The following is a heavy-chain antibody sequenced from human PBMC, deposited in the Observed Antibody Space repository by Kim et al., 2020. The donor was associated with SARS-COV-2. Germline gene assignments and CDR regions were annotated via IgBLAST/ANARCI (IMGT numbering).Heavy chain of an antibody. D-gene: IGHD3-16*01. CDR2: T. V-gene: IGHV5-51*01. J-gene: IGHJ3*02. CDR3: ARQRGDSDAFDI. Sequence: TRYSPSSQGHVTRSADQSSMTAYLQWSSLKASDTAMYYCARQRGDSDAFDIWGQGTMVTVSS.